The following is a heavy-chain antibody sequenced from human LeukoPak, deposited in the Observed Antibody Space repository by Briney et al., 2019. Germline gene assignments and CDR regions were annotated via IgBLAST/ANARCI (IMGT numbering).Heavy chain of an antibody. D-gene: IGHD6-13*01. V-gene: IGHV1-18*01. Sequence: ASVKVSCKACGYTFTSYGISWVRQAPGQGLEWMGWISAYNGNTNYAQKLQGRVTMTTDTSTSTAYMELRSLRSDDTAVYYCARVEAATHPVDYWGQGTLVTVSS. J-gene: IGHJ4*02. CDR3: ARVEAATHPVDY. CDR1: GYTFTSYG. CDR2: ISAYNGNT.